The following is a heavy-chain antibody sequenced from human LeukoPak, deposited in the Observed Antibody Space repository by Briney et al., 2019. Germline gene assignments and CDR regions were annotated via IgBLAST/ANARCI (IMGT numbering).Heavy chain of an antibody. D-gene: IGHD2-2*01. J-gene: IGHJ4*02. CDR3: ARGQRSRDIVVVPAPCHFDY. CDR1: GGSFSGYY. CDR2: INHSGST. Sequence: PSETLSLTCAVYGGSFSGYYWSWIRQPPGKGLEWIGEINHSGSTNYNPSLKSRVTISVDTSKNQFSLKLSSVTAADTAVYYCARGQRSRDIVVVPAPCHFDYWGQGTLVTVSS. V-gene: IGHV4-34*01.